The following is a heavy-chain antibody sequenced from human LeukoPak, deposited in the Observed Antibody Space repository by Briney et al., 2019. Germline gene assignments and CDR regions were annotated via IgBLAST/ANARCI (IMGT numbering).Heavy chain of an antibody. V-gene: IGHV3-23*01. J-gene: IGHJ3*01. CDR2: ISGSAGST. Sequence: GGSLRLSCAASGFTFSDYYMSWIRQAPGKGLEWVSGISGSAGSTSYADSVKGRFSISRDNSKNTVSLQMNRLRAEDTAAYYCAKDLAYRSGWFLGAFDVWGQGTMVTVSS. D-gene: IGHD6-19*01. CDR3: AKDLAYRSGWFLGAFDV. CDR1: GFTFSDYY.